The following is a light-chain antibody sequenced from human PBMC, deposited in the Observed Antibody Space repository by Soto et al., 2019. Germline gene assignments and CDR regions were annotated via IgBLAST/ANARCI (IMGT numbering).Light chain of an antibody. CDR2: TNN. Sequence: QSLLTQPPSASATPGQRVTISCSGTNSNIGTNTVNWYQQLPGTAPRLLIYTNNQRPSGVPQRFSGSKTGTSASLAIGGLQSEDGADYYCAAWYDSLGAYVFGTGTQLTVL. V-gene: IGLV1-44*01. CDR3: AAWYDSLGAYV. J-gene: IGLJ1*01. CDR1: NSNIGTNT.